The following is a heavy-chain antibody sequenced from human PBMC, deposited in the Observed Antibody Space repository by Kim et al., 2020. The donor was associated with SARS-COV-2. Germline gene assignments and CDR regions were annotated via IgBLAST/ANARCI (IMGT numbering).Heavy chain of an antibody. CDR3: AKENSSGYYSSWILDY. J-gene: IGHJ4*02. V-gene: IGHV3-30*02. D-gene: IGHD3-22*01. Sequence: SVKGRFTISRDNSKNTLYLQMNSLRAEDTAVYYCAKENSSGYYSSWILDYWGQGTLVTVSS.